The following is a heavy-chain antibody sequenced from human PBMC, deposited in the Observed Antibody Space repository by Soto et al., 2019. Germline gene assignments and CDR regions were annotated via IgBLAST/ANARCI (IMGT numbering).Heavy chain of an antibody. D-gene: IGHD3-10*01. J-gene: IGHJ4*02. CDR3: SRENWFQDY. V-gene: IGHV3-7*03. Sequence: GGSLRLSCAASGFTFTVYYMTWVRQAPGKGLEWVASIKNDGSEQYYVDSVKGRFTISRDNAKNSLYLQMNSLRAGDTALYYCSRENWFQDYWGQGTLVTSPQ. CDR2: IKNDGSEQ. CDR1: GFTFTVYY.